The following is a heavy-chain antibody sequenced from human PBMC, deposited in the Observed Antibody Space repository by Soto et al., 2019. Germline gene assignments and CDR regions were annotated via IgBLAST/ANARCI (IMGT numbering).Heavy chain of an antibody. Sequence: QFNLIESGPTLVKPTQTLTLTCTFSGFSLSTSGAAVGWVRQPPGRALEWLALIYWDGDKRYNASLGNRLTITNDTSMNQVVLTLTNVDPADTATYYCADRATMTFFGLIIDNGIWFDPWGQGTRVIVSS. CDR3: ADRATMTFFGLIIDNGIWFDP. CDR1: GFSLSTSGAA. V-gene: IGHV2-5*02. CDR2: IYWDGDK. J-gene: IGHJ5*02. D-gene: IGHD3-22*01.